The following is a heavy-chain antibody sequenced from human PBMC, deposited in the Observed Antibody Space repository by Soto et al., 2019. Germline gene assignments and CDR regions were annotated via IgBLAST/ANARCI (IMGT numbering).Heavy chain of an antibody. CDR1: GFTFSSYS. Sequence: VQLVESGGGLVQPGGSLRLSCAASGFTFSSYSMNWVRQAPGKGLEWVSSISSSSSYIYYADSVKGRFTISRDNAKNSLYLQMNSLRAEDTAVYYCAIPRGSSRRGGRDYWGQGTLVTVSS. CDR2: ISSSSSYI. CDR3: AIPRGSSRRGGRDY. V-gene: IGHV3-21*01. D-gene: IGHD6-6*01. J-gene: IGHJ4*02.